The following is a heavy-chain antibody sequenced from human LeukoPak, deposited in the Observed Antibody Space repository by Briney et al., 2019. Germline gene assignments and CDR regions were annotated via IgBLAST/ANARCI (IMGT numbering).Heavy chain of an antibody. J-gene: IGHJ6*02. V-gene: IGHV3-23*03. CDR3: ARVWPYGQWGAYSYGMDV. CDR1: GFTFSSYA. CDR2: LYDGSRT. Sequence: GGSLRLSCAASGFTFSSYAMSWVRQAPARGLEWVSLLYDGSRTSYADSVKGRFTLSGDTSKNTLYLQMNSLRVEDTAVYYCARVWPYGQWGAYSYGMDVWGQGTTVTVSS. D-gene: IGHD3-10*01.